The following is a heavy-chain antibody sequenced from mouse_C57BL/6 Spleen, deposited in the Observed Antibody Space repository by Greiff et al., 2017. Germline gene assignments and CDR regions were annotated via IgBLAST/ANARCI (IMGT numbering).Heavy chain of an antibody. V-gene: IGHV1-26*01. CDR3: ARAYYDYDGFAY. D-gene: IGHD2-4*01. J-gene: IGHJ3*01. CDR2: INPNNGGT. CDR1: GYTFTDYY. Sequence: EVQLQQSGPELVKPGASVKISCKASGYTFTDYYMNWVKQSHGTSLEWIGDINPNNGGTSYHQKFKGKATLTVDKSSSTAYMELRRLTSEDSAVYYCARAYYDYDGFAYWGQGTLVTVSA.